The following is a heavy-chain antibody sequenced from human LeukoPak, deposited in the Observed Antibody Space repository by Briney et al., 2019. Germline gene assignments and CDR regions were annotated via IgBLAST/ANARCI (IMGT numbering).Heavy chain of an antibody. CDR1: GFTFSSYE. D-gene: IGHD4-11*01. CDR2: ISSSGSTI. CDR3: ARAGYSNFIDY. V-gene: IGHV3-48*03. J-gene: IGHJ4*02. Sequence: PGGSLRLPCAASGFTFSSYEMNWVRQAPGKGLEWVSYISSSGSTIYYADSVKGRFTISRDNAKNSLYLQMNSLRAEDTAVYYCARAGYSNFIDYWGQGTLVTVSS.